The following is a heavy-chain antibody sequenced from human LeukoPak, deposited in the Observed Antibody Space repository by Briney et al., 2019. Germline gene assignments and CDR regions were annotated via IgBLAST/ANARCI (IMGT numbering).Heavy chain of an antibody. J-gene: IGHJ4*02. Sequence: ETLSLTCTVSGGSISSYYWSWIRQPPGKGLEWIGYVYYSGSTNYNPSLKSRVTISVDTSKNQFSLKLSSVTAADTAVYYCARVGGYYDSSGYPDYWGQGTLVTVSS. CDR1: GGSISSYY. D-gene: IGHD3-22*01. V-gene: IGHV4-59*01. CDR3: ARVGGYYDSSGYPDY. CDR2: VYYSGST.